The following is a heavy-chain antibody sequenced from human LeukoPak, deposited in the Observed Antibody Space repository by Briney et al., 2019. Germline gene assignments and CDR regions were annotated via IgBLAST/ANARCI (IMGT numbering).Heavy chain of an antibody. CDR3: AREVEGLGY. D-gene: IGHD1-1*01. Sequence: GGSLRLSCAASGFTFSSYAMHWVRQAPGKGLEWVAVISYDGSNKYYADSVKGRFTISRDNSKNTLYLQMNSLRAEDTAVYYCAREVEGLGYWGQGTLVTVPS. J-gene: IGHJ4*02. V-gene: IGHV3-30-3*01. CDR1: GFTFSSYA. CDR2: ISYDGSNK.